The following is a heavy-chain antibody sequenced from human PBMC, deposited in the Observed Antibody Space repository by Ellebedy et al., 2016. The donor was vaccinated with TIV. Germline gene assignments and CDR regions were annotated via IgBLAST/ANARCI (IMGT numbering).Heavy chain of an antibody. J-gene: IGHJ4*02. Sequence: GESLKISCVTSGFTFSDYSMHWVRQAPGKGLEWVAVGGRDYYYANSVKGRFSIPSDTSQNSLYLQMNRLRSEDTAVYYCSRGTTGWFGVDYWGQGTLVTVSS. V-gene: IGHV3-30-3*01. CDR3: SRGTTGWFGVDY. CDR2: GGRDY. D-gene: IGHD2/OR15-2a*01. CDR1: GFTFSDYS.